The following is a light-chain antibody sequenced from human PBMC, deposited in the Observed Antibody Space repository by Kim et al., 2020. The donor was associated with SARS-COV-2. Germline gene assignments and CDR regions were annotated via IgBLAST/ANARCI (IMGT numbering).Light chain of an antibody. Sequence: VTISCTGSSSNSGAGRDVYWYQQIPGTAPRLLIYDNGNRPSGVPDRFSGSKSGTSASLAITGLQAEDEADYYCQSYDTSLSGYVVFGGGTQLTVL. CDR1: SSNSGAGRD. CDR2: DNG. V-gene: IGLV1-40*01. J-gene: IGLJ2*01. CDR3: QSYDTSLSGYVV.